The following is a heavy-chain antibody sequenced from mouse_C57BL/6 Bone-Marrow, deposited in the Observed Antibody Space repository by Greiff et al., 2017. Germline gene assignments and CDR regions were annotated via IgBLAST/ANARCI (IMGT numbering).Heavy chain of an antibody. CDR1: GYTFTRYW. J-gene: IGHJ3*01. Sequence: QVPLPQSGAALAKPGASVKLSCKASGYTFTRYWMHWVKQRPGQGLEWIGYINPSSGYTKYNQKFKDKATLTADKSSSTAYMQLSSLTYEYSAVYYCASAYYSIFAYWGQGTLVTVSA. D-gene: IGHD2-5*01. CDR3: ASAYYSIFAY. V-gene: IGHV1-7*01. CDR2: INPSSGYT.